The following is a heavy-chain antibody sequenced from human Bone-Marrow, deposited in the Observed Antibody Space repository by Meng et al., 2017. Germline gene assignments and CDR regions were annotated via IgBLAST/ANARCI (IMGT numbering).Heavy chain of an antibody. CDR2: IYYSGST. J-gene: IGHJ3*02. Sequence: SETLSLTCTVSGGSVSSGTYYWSWIRQPPGKGLEWIGYIYYSGSTNYNPSLKSRVTISVDTSKNQFSLKVSSVTAADTAVYYCASGLGRVVVVAAASAFDIWGQGTVVTVSS. D-gene: IGHD2-15*01. V-gene: IGHV4-61*01. CDR1: GGSVSSGTYY. CDR3: ASGLGRVVVVAAASAFDI.